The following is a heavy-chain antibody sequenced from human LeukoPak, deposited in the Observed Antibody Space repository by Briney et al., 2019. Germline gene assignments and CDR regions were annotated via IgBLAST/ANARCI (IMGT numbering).Heavy chain of an antibody. Sequence: NSGGSLRLSCAASGFTFSSYSMNWVRQAPGKGLEWVSSISSSSSYIYYADSVKGRFTISRDNAKNSLYLQMNSLRAEDTAVYYCARDGGVWSSSSNDYWGQGTLVTVSS. CDR1: GFTFSSYS. CDR2: ISSSSSYI. J-gene: IGHJ4*02. V-gene: IGHV3-21*01. D-gene: IGHD6-13*01. CDR3: ARDGGVWSSSSNDY.